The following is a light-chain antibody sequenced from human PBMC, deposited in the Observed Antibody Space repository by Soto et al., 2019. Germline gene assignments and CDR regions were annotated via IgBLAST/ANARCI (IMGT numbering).Light chain of an antibody. Sequence: EIVLTQSPGTLSLSPGERATLSCRASQSVSNNYLAWYQQKPGQAPRLLIYGASSRATGIPDRFSGSGSGTDFTLTISSLEPEDFAVYYCQQYGSSPWTFGQGTKVEIK. V-gene: IGKV3-20*01. J-gene: IGKJ1*01. CDR2: GAS. CDR1: QSVSNNY. CDR3: QQYGSSPWT.